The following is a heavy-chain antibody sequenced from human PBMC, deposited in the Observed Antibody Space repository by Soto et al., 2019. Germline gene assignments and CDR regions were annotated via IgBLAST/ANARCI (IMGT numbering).Heavy chain of an antibody. CDR3: ARSYIQSAWNDGFDI. D-gene: IGHD1-1*01. CDR2: ISYEGSNK. CDR1: GFTFDDYS. Sequence: QVQLVESGGGVVQPGRSLRLSCAAFGFTFDDYSMHWVRQAPGKGLEWVALISYEGSNKYYADSVKGRFTISRENAKNTLFLEVNSLRTEDTAVYYCARSYIQSAWNDGFDIWGQGTMVTVSS. V-gene: IGHV3-30-3*01. J-gene: IGHJ3*02.